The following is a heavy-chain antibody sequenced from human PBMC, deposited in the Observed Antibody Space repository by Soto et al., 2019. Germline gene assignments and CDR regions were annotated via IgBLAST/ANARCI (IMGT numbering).Heavy chain of an antibody. J-gene: IGHJ3*02. CDR2: TYHSAST. CDR3: ARDRVYCGSYFRAFDI. V-gene: IGHV4-4*02. Sequence: AETLCPTSDVSGGSIRSSDWWSWVRQPPGKALECIGETYHSASTKYTPSLQRRVTISVDKSKNQFSLKLSSVTAEDTAVYYCARDRVYCGSYFRAFDIWGQGTMVTVSS. CDR1: GGSIRSSDW. D-gene: IGHD1-26*01.